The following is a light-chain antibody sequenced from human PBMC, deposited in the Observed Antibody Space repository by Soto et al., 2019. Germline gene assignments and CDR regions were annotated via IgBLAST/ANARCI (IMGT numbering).Light chain of an antibody. J-gene: IGKJ1*01. Sequence: EIVMTQSPATLSVSPGERATLSCRASQSVSSNLAWYQQKPGQAPRHLIYGASTRATGIPARFSGSGSGTEFTLTISSLQSEDFAVYYCQQYNNWPPFPWTFGQGTKVEIK. CDR2: GAS. V-gene: IGKV3-15*01. CDR3: QQYNNWPPFPWT. CDR1: QSVSSN.